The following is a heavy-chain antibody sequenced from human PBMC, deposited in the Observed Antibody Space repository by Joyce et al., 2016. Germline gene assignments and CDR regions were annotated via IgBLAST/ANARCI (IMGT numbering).Heavy chain of an antibody. V-gene: IGHV1-69*01. Sequence: QVQLVQSGAEVKKPGSSVKVSCKAPGGTFGSYDIIWVRQPPGQGLEWMGGIIPTFGIQNYAQKFQGIGTINADESMSTAYMELSSLRIEDTAVYYCAREDYYYVSGYYSYGIDVWGQGTTVTVS. D-gene: IGHD3-10*01. CDR3: AREDYYYVSGYYSYGIDV. CDR2: IIPTFGIQ. CDR1: GGTFGSYD. J-gene: IGHJ6*02.